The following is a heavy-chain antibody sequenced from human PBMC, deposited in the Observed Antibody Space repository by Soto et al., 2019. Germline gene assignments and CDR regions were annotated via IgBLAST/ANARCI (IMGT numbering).Heavy chain of an antibody. D-gene: IGHD2-2*03. J-gene: IGHJ4*02. V-gene: IGHV5-10-1*01. CDR3: ARHGYCTSTSCPPFDDY. CDR1: GYSFPTYW. CDR2: IDPSDSYT. Sequence: PGESLKISCKGSGYSFPTYWINWVRQMPGKGLEWMGRIDPSDSYTSYSPSFQGHVTISADKSISTAYPQWSSLKASDTAMYYCARHGYCTSTSCPPFDDYWGQGTLVTVSS.